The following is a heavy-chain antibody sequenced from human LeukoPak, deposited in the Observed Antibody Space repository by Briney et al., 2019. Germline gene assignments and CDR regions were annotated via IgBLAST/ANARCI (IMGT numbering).Heavy chain of an antibody. CDR2: ISSSGSTT. V-gene: IGHV3-11*01. J-gene: IGHJ4*02. CDR3: ARDLTDDSSGYYYN. D-gene: IGHD3-22*01. CDR1: GGSISSYY. Sequence: LSLTCTVSGGSISSYYMSWIRQAPGKGLEWVSYISSSGSTTYYADSVKGRFTISRDNAKNSLYLQMNSLRAEDTAVYYCARDLTDDSSGYYYNWGQGTLVTVSS.